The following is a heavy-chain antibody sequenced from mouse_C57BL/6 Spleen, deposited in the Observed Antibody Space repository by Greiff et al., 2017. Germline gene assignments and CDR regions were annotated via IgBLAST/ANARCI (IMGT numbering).Heavy chain of an antibody. Sequence: QVQLQQPGAELVKPGASVKLSCKASGYTFTSYWMHWVKQRPGQGLEWIGMIHPNSGSTNYNEKFKSKATLTVDKSSSAAYMQLRSLTSEDSAVYYCARSTVVSTPWFAYWGQGTLVTVSA. CDR2: IHPNSGST. J-gene: IGHJ3*01. CDR3: ARSTVVSTPWFAY. V-gene: IGHV1-64*01. CDR1: GYTFTSYW. D-gene: IGHD1-1*01.